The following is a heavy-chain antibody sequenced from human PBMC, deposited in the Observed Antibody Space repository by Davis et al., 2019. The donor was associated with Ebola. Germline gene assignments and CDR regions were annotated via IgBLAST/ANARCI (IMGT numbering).Heavy chain of an antibody. V-gene: IGHV3-15*01. Sequence: GESLKIPCAASGFTFSNAWMSWVRQAPGKGLEWVGRIKSKTDGGTTDYAAPVKGRFTISRDDSKNTLYLQMNSLKTEDTAVYYCTTDGRNDAFDIWGQGTMVTVSS. CDR3: TTDGRNDAFDI. CDR2: IKSKTDGGTT. CDR1: GFTFSNAW. J-gene: IGHJ3*02.